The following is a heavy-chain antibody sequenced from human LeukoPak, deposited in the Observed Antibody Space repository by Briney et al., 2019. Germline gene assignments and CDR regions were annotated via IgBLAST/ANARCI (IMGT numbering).Heavy chain of an antibody. CDR3: ARDKLRYFDY. J-gene: IGHJ4*02. V-gene: IGHV1-18*01. CDR1: GYAFTSSG. Sequence: ASVKVSGKASGYAFTSSGIGWWGQSPGQGLEGMGWISAYNVNTNYAQNLQGRVTMTTNTSTSTAYRELRGLRSEATPVYSFARDKLRYFDYWGEGTLVTVSS. D-gene: IGHD6-6*01. CDR2: ISAYNVNT.